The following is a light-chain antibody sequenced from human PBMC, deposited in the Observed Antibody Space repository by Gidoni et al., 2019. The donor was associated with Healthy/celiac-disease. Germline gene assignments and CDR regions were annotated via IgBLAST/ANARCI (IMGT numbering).Light chain of an antibody. J-gene: IGKJ5*01. CDR2: GAS. CDR1: QSVSSN. Sequence: EIVMTQSPATLSVSPGERATLSCRASQSVSSNLAWFQQKPGQAPRLLIYGASTRATGIPARFSGSGSGTDFTLTISSLQSEDFAVYYCQQYNNWPPPITFGQXTRLEIK. CDR3: QQYNNWPPPIT. V-gene: IGKV3D-15*01.